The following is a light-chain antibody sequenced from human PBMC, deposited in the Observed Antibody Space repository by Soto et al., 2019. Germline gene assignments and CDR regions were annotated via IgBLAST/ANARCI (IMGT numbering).Light chain of an antibody. CDR2: SYN. Sequence: QSALTQPASLSGSPGQSITISCTGTSSDIGAYDYVSWYQQLPGTAPKLLIYSYNQRPSGVPDRFSGSKSGTSASLAISGLQSEDEADYICAAWDDSLNGYVFGTGTKLTVL. CDR1: SSDIGAYDY. V-gene: IGLV1-44*01. J-gene: IGLJ1*01. CDR3: AAWDDSLNGYV.